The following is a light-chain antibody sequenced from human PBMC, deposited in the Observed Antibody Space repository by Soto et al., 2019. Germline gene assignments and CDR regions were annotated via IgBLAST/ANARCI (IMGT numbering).Light chain of an antibody. CDR2: EVS. Sequence: QSALTQPASVSGSPGQSITISCTGTSSDVGAYNYVSWYQQHPGKAPKLMIFEVSDRPSGVSNRFSGSKSGNTASLTISGLQAEDEAYYYCSSYTSSNTLVFGGWTKVTVL. J-gene: IGLJ2*01. CDR3: SSYTSSNTLV. CDR1: SSDVGAYNY. V-gene: IGLV2-14*01.